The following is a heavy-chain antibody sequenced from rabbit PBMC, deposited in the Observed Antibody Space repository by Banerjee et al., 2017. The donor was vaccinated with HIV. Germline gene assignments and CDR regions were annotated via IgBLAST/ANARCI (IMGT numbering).Heavy chain of an antibody. Sequence: QSLEESGGDLVKPGASLTLTCTASGFDFSSNAMCWVRQAPGKGLEWIACIYAGSGYTYCASWAQGRFTISKTSSTTVTLQMTSLTAADTATYFCAKGYGGYAAYDYANLWGPGTLVTVS. CDR1: GFDFSSNA. CDR3: AKGYGGYAAYDYANL. D-gene: IGHD6-1*01. V-gene: IGHV1S40*01. J-gene: IGHJ4*01. CDR2: IYAGSGYT.